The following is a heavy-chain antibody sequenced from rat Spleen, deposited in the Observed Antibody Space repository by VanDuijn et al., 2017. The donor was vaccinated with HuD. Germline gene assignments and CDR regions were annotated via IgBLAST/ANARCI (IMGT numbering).Heavy chain of an antibody. Sequence: EVQLVESDGGLVQPGRSLKLSCAASGFTFSDYYMAWVRQAPTKGLEWVATISYDGSSTYYRDSVKGRFTISRDNAKSTLYLQMDSLRSEDTATYYCARHGEGLSYGGPQDYFDYWGQGVMVTVSS. CDR1: GFTFSDYY. D-gene: IGHD1-11*01. V-gene: IGHV5-29*01. J-gene: IGHJ2*01. CDR2: ISYDGSST. CDR3: ARHGEGLSYGGPQDYFDY.